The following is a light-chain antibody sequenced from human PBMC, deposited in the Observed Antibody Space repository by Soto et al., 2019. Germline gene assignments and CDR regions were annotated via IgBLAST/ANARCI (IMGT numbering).Light chain of an antibody. V-gene: IGKV3-20*01. J-gene: IGKJ1*01. CDR3: QQYGSSYTWT. Sequence: IVLTQSPGTLSLSPGERATLSCRASQSVSSSYLAWYQQKPGQAPRLLIYGASSRATGIPDRFSGSGSGTDFTLTISRLEPEDFAVYYCQQYGSSYTWTFGQGT. CDR1: QSVSSSY. CDR2: GAS.